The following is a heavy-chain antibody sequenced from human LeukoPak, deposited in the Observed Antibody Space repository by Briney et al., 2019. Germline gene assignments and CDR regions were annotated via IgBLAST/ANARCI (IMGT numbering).Heavy chain of an antibody. CDR3: ARTHRYGSGRRFFDY. V-gene: IGHV4-34*01. D-gene: IGHD3-10*01. J-gene: IGHJ4*02. CDR1: GGAFSGYY. Sequence: PSETLSLTCAVYGGAFSGYYWSWIRQPPGKGLEWSGEINHSGSTNYNPSLKSRVTISVDTSKNQFSLKLSAVTAADTAVYYCARTHRYGSGRRFFDYWGQGTLVTVSS. CDR2: INHSGST.